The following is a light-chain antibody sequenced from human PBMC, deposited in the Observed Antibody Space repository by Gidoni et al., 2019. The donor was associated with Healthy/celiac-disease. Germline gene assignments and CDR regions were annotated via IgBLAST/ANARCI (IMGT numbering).Light chain of an antibody. CDR2: KDS. J-gene: IGLJ2*01. V-gene: IGLV3-25*03. Sequence: SYELTQPPSVSVSPGQTARITCSGDALPKQYAYWYQQKPGQAPVLVIYKDSERPSGIPERFSGSSSGTTVTLTISGVQAEDEADYYGQSADSSGTCVVFGGGTKLTVL. CDR3: QSADSSGTCVV. CDR1: ALPKQY.